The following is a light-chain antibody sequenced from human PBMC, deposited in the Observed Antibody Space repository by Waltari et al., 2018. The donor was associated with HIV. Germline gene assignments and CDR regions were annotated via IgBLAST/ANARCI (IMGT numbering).Light chain of an antibody. J-gene: IGLJ2*01. CDR2: GNT. CDR3: AAWDDSLNGEVV. V-gene: IGLV1-44*01. Sequence: QSVLTQPPSASGTPGQRVTISCSGNSNIGSNTVNWYQQLPGTAPKLLIYGNTQRPSGVPDRFSGSKSGTSASLAISGLQSEDEADYYCAAWDDSLNGEVVFGGGTKLTVL. CDR1: SNIGSNT.